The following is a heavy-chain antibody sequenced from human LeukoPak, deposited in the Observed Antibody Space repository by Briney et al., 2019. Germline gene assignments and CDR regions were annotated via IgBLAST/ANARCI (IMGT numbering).Heavy chain of an antibody. CDR3: ARGDSSGWLRGEFDY. CDR1: GYTFTGYY. CDR2: INPNSGGT. J-gene: IGHJ4*02. Sequence: ASVKVSCTASGYTFTGYYMHWVRQAPGQGLEWMGWINPNSGGTNYAQKFQGWVTMTRDTSISTAYMELSRLRSDDTAVYYCARGDSSGWLRGEFDYWGQGTLVTVSS. V-gene: IGHV1-2*04. D-gene: IGHD6-13*01.